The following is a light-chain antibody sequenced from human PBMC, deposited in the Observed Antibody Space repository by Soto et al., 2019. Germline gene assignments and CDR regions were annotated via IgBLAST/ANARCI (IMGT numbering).Light chain of an antibody. CDR1: QSVSSSY. V-gene: IGKV3-20*01. CDR2: GAS. Sequence: EIVLTQSPGTLSLSPGERATLYCRASQSVSSSYLAWYQQKPGQAPRLLIYGASSRATGIPDSFSGSGSGPDFTLTFSRLEPEDFAVYYCQQYGSSRITFGQGTRLEIK. CDR3: QQYGSSRIT. J-gene: IGKJ5*01.